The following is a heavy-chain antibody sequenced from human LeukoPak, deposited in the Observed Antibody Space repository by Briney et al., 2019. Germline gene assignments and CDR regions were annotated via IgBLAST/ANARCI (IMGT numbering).Heavy chain of an antibody. D-gene: IGHD6-13*01. V-gene: IGHV1-46*03. CDR1: GYTFTSYY. CDR3: ARAGYWAATGYATT. J-gene: IGHJ5*02. Sequence: ASVKVSCKASGYTFTSYYMHWVRQAPGQGLEWMGIINPSGGGTTYAQKFQGRVTMTRDTSTSTVYMALSSLTSEDTAVYYCARAGYWAATGYATTWGQETLVTVSS. CDR2: INPSGGGT.